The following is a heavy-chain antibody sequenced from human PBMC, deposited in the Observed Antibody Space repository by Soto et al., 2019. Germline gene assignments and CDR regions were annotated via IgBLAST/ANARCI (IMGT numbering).Heavy chain of an antibody. CDR3: AKEFVYYYGSGSSLFDY. CDR1: GFTFSSYA. CDR2: ISGSGGST. V-gene: IGHV3-23*01. Sequence: EVQLLESGGGLVQPGGSLRLSCAASGFTFSSYAMSWVRQAPGKGLEWVSAISGSGGSTYYADSVKGRFTISRDNSKNTLYLQMNSLRAEDTAVYYCAKEFVYYYGSGSSLFDYWGQGTLVTVSS. J-gene: IGHJ4*02. D-gene: IGHD3-10*01.